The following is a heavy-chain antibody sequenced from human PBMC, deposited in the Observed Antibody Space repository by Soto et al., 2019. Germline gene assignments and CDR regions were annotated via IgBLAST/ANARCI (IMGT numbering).Heavy chain of an antibody. CDR3: ARVGVAGSVEYFDY. CDR2: ISTSGST. CDR1: GDSINSYY. V-gene: IGHV4-4*07. D-gene: IGHD6-19*01. J-gene: IGHJ4*02. Sequence: SETLSLTCTVSGDSINSYYWSCIRQPAGKGLEWIGRISTSGSTKYNPSLKSRVTMPIGTSKNQFSLKLSSVTAADTAVYYCARVGVAGSVEYFDYWGQGSLVT.